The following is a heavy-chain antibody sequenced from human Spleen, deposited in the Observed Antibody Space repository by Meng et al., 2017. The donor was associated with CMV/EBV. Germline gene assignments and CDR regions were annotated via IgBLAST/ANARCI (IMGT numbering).Heavy chain of an antibody. CDR3: AKDSYSKGDY. CDR2: IKQDGSEK. CDR1: GFTFSDSW. V-gene: IGHV3-7*01. Sequence: GALKISCAASGFTFSDSWMSWVRQAPGKGLEWVANIKQDGSEKNYVDSVKGRFTISRDNAKNSLRLQMNSLRGEDTAMYYCAKDSYSKGDYWGHGTLVTVSS. J-gene: IGHJ4*01. D-gene: IGHD4-11*01.